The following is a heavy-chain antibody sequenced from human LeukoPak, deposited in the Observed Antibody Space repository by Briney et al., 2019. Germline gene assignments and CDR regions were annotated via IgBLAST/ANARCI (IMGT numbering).Heavy chain of an antibody. CDR1: GFTLSSYG. Sequence: PGGSLRLSCAASGFTLSSYGMHWVRQAPGKGLEWVAVISHDGSDKYYADSVKGRFTISRDNSKNTLYLQMNSLRAEDTAVYYCAKDPRQMVRGVIITGSGAFDIWGQGTMVTVSS. CDR2: ISHDGSDK. CDR3: AKDPRQMVRGVIITGSGAFDI. J-gene: IGHJ3*02. V-gene: IGHV3-30*18. D-gene: IGHD3-10*01.